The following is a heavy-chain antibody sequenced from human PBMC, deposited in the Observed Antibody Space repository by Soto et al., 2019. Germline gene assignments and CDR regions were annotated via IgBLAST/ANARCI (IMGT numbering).Heavy chain of an antibody. Sequence: PGGSLRLSCAASGFTFDDYAFHWVRQAPGKGLEWVSGISWISDTIGYADSVKGRFTISRDNAKNSLYLQMNSLRAEDTALYYCVKDVADRGMGYYQYYYDMDVWGQGTTVTVSS. CDR3: VKDVADRGMGYYQYYYDMDV. CDR2: ISWISDTI. V-gene: IGHV3-9*01. D-gene: IGHD6-6*01. CDR1: GFTFDDYA. J-gene: IGHJ6*02.